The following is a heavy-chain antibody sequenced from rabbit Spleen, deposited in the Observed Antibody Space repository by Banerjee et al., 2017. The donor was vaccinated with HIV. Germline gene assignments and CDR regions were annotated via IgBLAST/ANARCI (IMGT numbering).Heavy chain of an antibody. CDR3: ARDAGSGPYIDGYFSL. D-gene: IGHD8-1*01. CDR1: GIDFRSFG. CDR2: IYTGNSKS. J-gene: IGHJ4*01. Sequence: QEQLVESGGGLVTLGGSLKLSCNASGIDFRSFGINWVRQAPGKGLEWIACIYTGNSKSYIAGWAKGRFTISKTSSTTVTLRMTSLTAADTATYFCARDAGSGPYIDGYFSLWGQGTLVTVS. V-gene: IGHV1S45*01.